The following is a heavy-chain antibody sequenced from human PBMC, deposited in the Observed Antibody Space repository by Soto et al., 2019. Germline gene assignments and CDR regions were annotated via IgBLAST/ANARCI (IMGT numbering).Heavy chain of an antibody. D-gene: IGHD6-13*01. CDR2: ISYDGSNK. CDR3: AKGRVRSIAAAAPYYFDY. Sequence: GGSLRLSCAAPGFTFSSYGMHWVRQAPGKGLEWVAVISYDGSNKYYADSVKGRFTISRDNSKNTLYLQMNSLRAEDTAVYYCAKGRVRSIAAAAPYYFDYWGQGTLVTVSS. J-gene: IGHJ4*02. V-gene: IGHV3-30*18. CDR1: GFTFSSYG.